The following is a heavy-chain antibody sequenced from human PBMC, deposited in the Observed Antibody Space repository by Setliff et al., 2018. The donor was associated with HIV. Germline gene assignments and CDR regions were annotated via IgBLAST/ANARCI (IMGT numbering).Heavy chain of an antibody. CDR2: ISGSGGST. Sequence: PGGSLRLSCAASGFTFSSYAMSWVRQAPGKGLEWVSAISGSGGSTYYADSVKGRFTISRDNSKNTLYLQMNSLRAEDTAVYYCAKDQYYDSSGYQVVWGQGTLVTVS. CDR3: AKDQYYDSSGYQVV. V-gene: IGHV3-23*01. J-gene: IGHJ4*02. D-gene: IGHD3-22*01. CDR1: GFTFSSYA.